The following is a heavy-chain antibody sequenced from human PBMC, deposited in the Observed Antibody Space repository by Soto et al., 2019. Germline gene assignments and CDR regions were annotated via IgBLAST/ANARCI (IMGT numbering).Heavy chain of an antibody. Sequence: QVQLVESGGGLVKPGGSLRLSCAASGFTFSDFYMSWIRQAPGKGLEWISYISSSCTVTYYADSVKGRFTISRDNAKNSLYLLINSLRVGDTAVYFCARGVAVPGASWFDPWGQGTLVTVSS. CDR2: ISSSCTVT. CDR1: GFTFSDFY. J-gene: IGHJ5*02. V-gene: IGHV3-11*01. CDR3: ARGVAVPGASWFDP. D-gene: IGHD6-19*01.